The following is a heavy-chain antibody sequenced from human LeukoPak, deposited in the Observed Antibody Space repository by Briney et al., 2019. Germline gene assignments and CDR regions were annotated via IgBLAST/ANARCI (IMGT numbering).Heavy chain of an antibody. D-gene: IGHD3-10*01. J-gene: IGHJ4*02. CDR1: GFTFSSYW. Sequence: GGSLRLSCAASGFTFSSYWMSWVRQAPGKGLEWAANIKQDGSKKNYVDSVKGRFTISRDNAKNSLYLQMNSLRVEDTAVYYCAGRSGSFDYWGQGTLVTVSS. CDR3: AGRSGSFDY. V-gene: IGHV3-7*01. CDR2: IKQDGSKK.